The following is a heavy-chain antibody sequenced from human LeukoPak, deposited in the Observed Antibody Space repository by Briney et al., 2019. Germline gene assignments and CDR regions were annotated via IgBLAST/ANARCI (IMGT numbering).Heavy chain of an antibody. CDR2: INHSGST. J-gene: IGHJ6*02. D-gene: IGHD2-15*01. CDR1: GGSFSGYY. Sequence: KPSETLSLTCAVYGGSFSGYYWSWIRQPPGKGLEWIGEINHSGSTNYNPSLKSRVTISVDTSKNQFSLKLSSVTAADTAVYYCARGPYCSGGSCYSYYYYGMDVWGQGTTVTVSS. V-gene: IGHV4-34*01. CDR3: ARGPYCSGGSCYSYYYYGMDV.